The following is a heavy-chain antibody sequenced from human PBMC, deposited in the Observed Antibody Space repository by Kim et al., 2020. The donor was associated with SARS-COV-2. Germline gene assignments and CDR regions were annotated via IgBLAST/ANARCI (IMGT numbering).Heavy chain of an antibody. CDR3: ATDSTVVPAFDY. J-gene: IGHJ4*02. V-gene: IGHV1-24*01. Sequence: SYAQKFQGRVTMTEDTSTDTAYMELSSLRSEDTAVYYCATDSTVVPAFDYWGQGTLVTVSS. D-gene: IGHD2-2*01.